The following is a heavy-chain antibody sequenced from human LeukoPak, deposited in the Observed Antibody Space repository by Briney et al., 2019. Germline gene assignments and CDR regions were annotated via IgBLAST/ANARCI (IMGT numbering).Heavy chain of an antibody. V-gene: IGHV4-59*12. CDR2: ISDIGSI. J-gene: IGHJ3*02. Sequence: PSETLSLTCTVSGGSISSYSWRWIRQPPGKGLEWIAYISDIGSINYNPSLKSRLTISFDTSKNQFSLQLSSVTVAYTAVYYCSRDGGSSGWGAGAFDSCSQGTMLTASA. CDR3: SRDGGSSGWGAGAFDS. D-gene: IGHD6-19*01. CDR1: GGSISSYS.